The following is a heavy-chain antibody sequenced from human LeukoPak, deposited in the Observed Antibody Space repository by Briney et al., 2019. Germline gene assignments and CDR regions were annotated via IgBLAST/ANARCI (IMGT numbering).Heavy chain of an antibody. Sequence: GGSLRLSCTVSGFSVIYNYMSWVRQAPGKGLEWVSDIYRGGRTFYTDSVKGRLTISRDNSKNTVYLQMNRLRVEDTGVYYCASQNCSSGSCYFDYWGRGTLVTVAS. CDR1: GFSVIYNY. CDR2: IYRGGRT. D-gene: IGHD6-19*01. V-gene: IGHV3-53*01. J-gene: IGHJ4*02. CDR3: ASQNCSSGSCYFDY.